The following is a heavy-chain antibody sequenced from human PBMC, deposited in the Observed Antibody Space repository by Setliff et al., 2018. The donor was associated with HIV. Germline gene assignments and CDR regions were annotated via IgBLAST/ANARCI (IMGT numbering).Heavy chain of an antibody. CDR1: GGSFSGYY. J-gene: IGHJ4*02. Sequence: SETLSLTCAVYGGSFSGYYWSRIRQPPGKGLEWIGEINHSGSTKYNPSLKSRVTTSVDTSKNQFSLDLSSVTAADTAVYYCASLFHDTSAPWLNYFDHWGQGTLVTVSS. D-gene: IGHD3-22*01. CDR3: ASLFHDTSAPWLNYFDH. CDR2: INHSGST. V-gene: IGHV4-34*01.